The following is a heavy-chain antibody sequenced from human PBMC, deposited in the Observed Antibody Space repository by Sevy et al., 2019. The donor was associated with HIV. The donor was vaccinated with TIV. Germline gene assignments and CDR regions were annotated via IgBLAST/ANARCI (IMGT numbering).Heavy chain of an antibody. V-gene: IGHV6-1*01. CDR3: ASSSSTWDGVQCQFDY. J-gene: IGHJ4*02. D-gene: IGHD2-2*01. CDR1: GDSVSSNGAA. CDR2: TYYRSKWYY. Sequence: SQTLSLTCGISGDSVSSNGAAWNWIRQSPSRGLEWLGRTYYRSKWYYDYALSVKSRITISPDTYKNKFSLQLNSVTPEDTAEYYCASSSSTWDGVQCQFDYWGQGTLVTVSS.